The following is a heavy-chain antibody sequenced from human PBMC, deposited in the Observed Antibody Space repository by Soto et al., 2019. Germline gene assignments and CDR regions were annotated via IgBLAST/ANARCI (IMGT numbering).Heavy chain of an antibody. CDR3: AKDRNYPRDQFHY. CDR1: GFTVSSNY. Sequence: GGSLRLSCAASGFTVSSNYMSWVRQAPGKGLEWVSAIGANGQGIYYADSVRGRFTISRDNSKNTIFLHMDSLRAEDTAVYYCAKDRNYPRDQFHYWGQGTLVTVSS. J-gene: IGHJ4*02. V-gene: IGHV3-53*01. CDR2: IGANGQGI. D-gene: IGHD1-7*01.